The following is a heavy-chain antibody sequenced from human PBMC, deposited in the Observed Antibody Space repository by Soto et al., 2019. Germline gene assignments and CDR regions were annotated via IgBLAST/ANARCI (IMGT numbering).Heavy chain of an antibody. Sequence: PSETLSLTCTVSGGSISRYYWSWIRQPPGKGLEWIGYIYDSGSTNYNPSLKSRVTISVDTSKSQFSLKLSSVTAADTAVYYCASSIGSSWSGGFDYWGQGTLVTVSS. CDR3: ASSIGSSWSGGFDY. V-gene: IGHV4-59*01. J-gene: IGHJ4*02. CDR1: GGSISRYY. CDR2: IYDSGST. D-gene: IGHD6-13*01.